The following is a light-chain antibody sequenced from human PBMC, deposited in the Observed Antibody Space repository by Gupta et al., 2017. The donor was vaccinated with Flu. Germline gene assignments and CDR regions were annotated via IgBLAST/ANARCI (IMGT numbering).Light chain of an antibody. CDR3: MQSAQLPS. CDR2: KIS. J-gene: IGKJ2*03. Sequence: DIMTTHTPPSSPVTLGQPASSSCRSSQSLVHSDGNTYLSWLQQRPVQPPRLLIYKISNRFSGVPDRFSGSGAGTDFTLKIIRVEAEDIGVYYGMQSAQLPSFGQGTKLKIK. CDR1: QSLVHSDGNTY. V-gene: IGKV2-24*01.